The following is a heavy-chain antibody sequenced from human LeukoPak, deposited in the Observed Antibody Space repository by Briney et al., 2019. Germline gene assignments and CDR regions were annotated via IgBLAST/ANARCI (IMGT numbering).Heavy chain of an antibody. CDR2: IGYDGSDK. CDR3: AKDGATKWSFDY. V-gene: IGHV3-30*02. D-gene: IGHD2-15*01. J-gene: IGHJ4*02. Sequence: GGSLRLSCAASGFTFRSDGMHWVRQAPGKGLEWVTFIGYDGSDKYYADSVKGRFTISKDNSKNTLYLQTNSLRAEDTAVYNCAKDGATKWSFDYWGEGTLVTVSS. CDR1: GFTFRSDG.